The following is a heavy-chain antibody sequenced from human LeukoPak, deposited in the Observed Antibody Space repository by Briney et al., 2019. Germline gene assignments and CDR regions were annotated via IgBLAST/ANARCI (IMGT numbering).Heavy chain of an antibody. J-gene: IGHJ4*02. V-gene: IGHV1-2*02. CDR3: ARDLGGPYSSSWYDY. Sequence: RASVKVSCKASGYIFSNYYMHWVRQAPGQGLEWMGWINPKSGGTNYAQKFQGRVTMTRDTSISTAYMELSSLTFDDTAVYYCARDLGGPYSSSWYDYWGQGTLVTVYS. CDR2: INPKSGGT. CDR1: GYIFSNYY. D-gene: IGHD6-13*01.